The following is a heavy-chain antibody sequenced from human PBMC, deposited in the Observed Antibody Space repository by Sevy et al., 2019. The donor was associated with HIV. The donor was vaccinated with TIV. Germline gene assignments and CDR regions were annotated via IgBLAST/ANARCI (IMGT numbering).Heavy chain of an antibody. V-gene: IGHV4-38-2*02. J-gene: IGHJ6*02. CDR2: IYQSGNT. CDR3: ARDDCSRTSCYYGMDV. CDR1: GYYMSSGYY. D-gene: IGHD2-2*01. Sequence: SETLSLMCAVSGYYMSSGYYWGWIRQPPGKGLEWIGTIYQSGNTYYNPSLKSRVTISVDTPKNQLSLKLTSVTAADTAVYYCARDDCSRTSCYYGMDVWGQGATVTVSS.